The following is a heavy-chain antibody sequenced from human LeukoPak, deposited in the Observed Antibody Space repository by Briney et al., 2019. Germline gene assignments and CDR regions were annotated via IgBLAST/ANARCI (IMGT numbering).Heavy chain of an antibody. CDR3: ARRRYDWGGDFAN. V-gene: IGHV3-23*01. Sequence: PGGSLRLSCAASVFTVSRYAMGWVRQAPGKGLEWVSAIGGGGTLYYADSVKGRFSISRDISKNTLLLQMNSLRAEDTAVYYCARRRYDWGGDFANWGQGTLVTVSS. CDR1: VFTVSRYA. D-gene: IGHD3-16*01. J-gene: IGHJ4*02. CDR2: IGGGGTL.